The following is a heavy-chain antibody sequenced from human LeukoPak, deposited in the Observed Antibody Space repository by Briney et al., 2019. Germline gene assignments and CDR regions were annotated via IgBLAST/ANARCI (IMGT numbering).Heavy chain of an antibody. V-gene: IGHV3-74*01. Sequence: GGSLGLSCAAAGFTFSNYWMHWVRQAPGKGLVWVSRIKSDGRTNYADSVKGRFTISRDNAKNTVSLQMNSLRAEDTGVYYCARAPSEIGGYYPEYFRHWGQGTLVTVSS. CDR3: ARAPSEIGGYYPEYFRH. CDR1: GFTFSNYW. CDR2: IKSDGRT. D-gene: IGHD3-22*01. J-gene: IGHJ1*01.